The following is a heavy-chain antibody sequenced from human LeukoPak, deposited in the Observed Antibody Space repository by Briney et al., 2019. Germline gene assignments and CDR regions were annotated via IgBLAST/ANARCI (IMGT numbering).Heavy chain of an antibody. CDR1: GFTFSSYA. Sequence: GRSLRLSCAASGFTFSSYAMHWVRQAPGKGLEWVAVISYDGSNKYYADSVKGRFTISRDNSKNTLYLQMNSLRAEDTAVYYCARGGGLDVWGQGATVTVSS. CDR3: ARGGGLDV. CDR2: ISYDGSNK. D-gene: IGHD3-16*01. V-gene: IGHV3-30-3*01. J-gene: IGHJ6*02.